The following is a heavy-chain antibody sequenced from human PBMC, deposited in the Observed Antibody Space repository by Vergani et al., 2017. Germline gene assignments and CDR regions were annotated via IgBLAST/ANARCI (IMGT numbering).Heavy chain of an antibody. D-gene: IGHD5-12*01. V-gene: IGHV3-23*01. J-gene: IGHJ6*02. CDR1: GFTFNHYA. CDR3: AKANPRKSGYDYLYGDHAMDV. Sequence: EVQLLESGGDLVQPGGSLRLSCAASGFTFNHYAMNWVRQAPGKGLEWVSGISGSGGSTYYAGSVKGRFTISRDSSKNTLYLQMNSLSAGDTAVYYCAKANPRKSGYDYLYGDHAMDVWGQGTTVTVSS. CDR2: ISGSGGST.